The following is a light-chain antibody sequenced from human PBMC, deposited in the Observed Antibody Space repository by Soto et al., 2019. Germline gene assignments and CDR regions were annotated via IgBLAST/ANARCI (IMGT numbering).Light chain of an antibody. CDR1: SSNIGTYY. Sequence: QSVLTQPPSVSVAPGQKVTISCSGSSSNIGTYYVSWYQHVPGTAPKLLIYDNNERPSGIPDRFSGSKSGTSATLGITGLQTEDEADYHCGTWDSSLSAVVFGGGTKLTVL. J-gene: IGLJ2*01. V-gene: IGLV1-51*01. CDR3: GTWDSSLSAVV. CDR2: DNN.